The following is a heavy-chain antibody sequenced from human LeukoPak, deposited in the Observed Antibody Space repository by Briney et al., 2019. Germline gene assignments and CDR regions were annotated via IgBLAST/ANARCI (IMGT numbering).Heavy chain of an antibody. CDR1: GFTFSSYA. CDR3: AKALPKWLQLWLHGY. Sequence: PVGSLRLSCAASGFTFSSYAMSWVRKAPGKGLEWVSAISGSGGSTYYADSVKGRFTISRDNSKNTLYLQMNSLRAEDTAVYYCAKALPKWLQLWLHGYWGQGTLVTVSS. J-gene: IGHJ4*02. V-gene: IGHV3-23*01. CDR2: ISGSGGST. D-gene: IGHD5-18*01.